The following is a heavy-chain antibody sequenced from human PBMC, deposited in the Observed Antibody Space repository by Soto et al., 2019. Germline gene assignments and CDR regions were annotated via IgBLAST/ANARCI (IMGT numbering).Heavy chain of an antibody. J-gene: IGHJ3*02. D-gene: IGHD1-7*01. CDR3: AKCMQAYWNYDAHHI. Sequence: VQLVESGGGVVQPGRSLRLSCAASGFTFSSYSMTWVRQAPGKGLEWVAHITASGGTTYYADSVKGRFTISRDTSRNTVYLQVNRLRADDTALYYCAKCMQAYWNYDAHHIWGQGTMVTVSS. CDR2: ITASGGTT. V-gene: IGHV3-23*04. CDR1: GFTFSSYS.